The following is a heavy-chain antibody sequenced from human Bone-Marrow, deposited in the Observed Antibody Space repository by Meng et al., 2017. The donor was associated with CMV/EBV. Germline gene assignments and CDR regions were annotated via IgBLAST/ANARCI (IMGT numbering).Heavy chain of an antibody. D-gene: IGHD2-2*01. CDR2: IYYSGST. CDR3: ARGGYQLLFPLYFDY. Sequence: WIRQPPGKGLEWIGSIYYSGSTYYNPSLKSRVTISVDTSKNQYSLKLSSVTAADTAVYYCARGGYQLLFPLYFDYWGQGTLVTVYS. J-gene: IGHJ4*02. V-gene: IGHV4-39*07.